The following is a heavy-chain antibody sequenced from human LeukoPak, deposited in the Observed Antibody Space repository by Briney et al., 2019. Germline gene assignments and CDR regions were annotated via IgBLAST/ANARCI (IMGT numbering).Heavy chain of an antibody. Sequence: PSETLSLTCTVSGGSISSYYWSWLRQPPGKGLEWIGYIYYSGSTNYNPSLKSRVTISVDTSKNQFSLKLSSVTAADTAVYYCARLDPSFDFWSGYYTHYYYGMDVWGQGTTVTVSS. CDR1: GGSISSYY. J-gene: IGHJ6*02. V-gene: IGHV4-59*08. CDR3: ARLDPSFDFWSGYYTHYYYGMDV. D-gene: IGHD3-3*01. CDR2: IYYSGST.